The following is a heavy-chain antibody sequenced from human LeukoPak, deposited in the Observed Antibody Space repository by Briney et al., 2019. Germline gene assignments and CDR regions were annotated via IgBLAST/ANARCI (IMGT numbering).Heavy chain of an antibody. CDR3: ARGNTIFGVVSV. D-gene: IGHD3-3*01. Sequence: SVKVSCKASGGTFSSYAISWVRQAPGQGLEWMGGIIPIFGTANYAQKFQGRVTITADESTSTAYMELSSLRSEDTAVYYCARGNTIFGVVSVWGQGTLVTVSS. CDR2: IIPIFGTA. J-gene: IGHJ4*02. V-gene: IGHV1-69*13. CDR1: GGTFSSYA.